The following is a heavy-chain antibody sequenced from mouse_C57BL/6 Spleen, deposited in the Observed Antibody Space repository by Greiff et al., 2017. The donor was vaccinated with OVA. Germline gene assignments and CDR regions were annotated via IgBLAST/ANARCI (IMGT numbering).Heavy chain of an antibody. V-gene: IGHV1-64*01. Sequence: QVQLQQPGAELVRPGSSVKLSCKASGYTFTSYWMHWVKQRPGQGLEWIGMIHPNSGSTNYNEKFKSKATLTVDKSSSTAYMQLSSLTSEDSAVYYCARPYYAMDYWGQGTSVTVSS. CDR3: ARPYYAMDY. CDR2: IHPNSGST. J-gene: IGHJ4*01. CDR1: GYTFTSYW.